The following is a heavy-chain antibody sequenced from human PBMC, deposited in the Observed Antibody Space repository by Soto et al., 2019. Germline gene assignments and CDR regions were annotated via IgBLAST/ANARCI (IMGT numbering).Heavy chain of an antibody. Sequence: GGSLRLSCVASGFTFSIYSMNWVRQAPGRGLEWVSYISGSSSSIYYADSVKGRFTISRDNAKNSLYLQMNSLTAEDTAVYYCARKDSSGSGSPYFDYWGQGTLVTVSS. V-gene: IGHV3-48*01. D-gene: IGHD3-10*01. CDR2: ISGSSSSI. CDR1: GFTFSIYS. J-gene: IGHJ4*02. CDR3: ARKDSSGSGSPYFDY.